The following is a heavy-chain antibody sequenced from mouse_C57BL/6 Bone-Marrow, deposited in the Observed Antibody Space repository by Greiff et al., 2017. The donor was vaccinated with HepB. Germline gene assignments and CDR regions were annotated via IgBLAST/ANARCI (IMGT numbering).Heavy chain of an antibody. CDR1: GFTFSNYW. Sequence: EVMLVESGGGLVQPGGSMKLSCVASGFTFSNYWMNWVRQSPEQGLEWVAQIRLKSDNYATHYAESVKGRFTISRDDSKSSVYLQMNNLRAEDTGIYYCTGRSYYYGSSLWYFDVWGTGTTVTVSS. J-gene: IGHJ1*03. V-gene: IGHV6-3*01. CDR2: IRLKSDNYAT. D-gene: IGHD1-1*01. CDR3: TGRSYYYGSSLWYFDV.